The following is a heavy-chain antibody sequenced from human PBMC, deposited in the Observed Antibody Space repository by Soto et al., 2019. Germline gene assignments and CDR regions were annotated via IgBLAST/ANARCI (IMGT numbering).Heavy chain of an antibody. J-gene: IGHJ5*02. D-gene: IGHD2-2*01. Sequence: SVKVSCKASGGTFSSYAISWVRQAPGQGLEWMGGIIPIFGTANYAQKFQGRVTITADESTSTAYMELSSLRSEDTAVYYCARDAVTALVPAAMPTNWFDPWGQGTLVTVSS. CDR1: GGTFSSYA. CDR3: ARDAVTALVPAAMPTNWFDP. CDR2: IIPIFGTA. V-gene: IGHV1-69*13.